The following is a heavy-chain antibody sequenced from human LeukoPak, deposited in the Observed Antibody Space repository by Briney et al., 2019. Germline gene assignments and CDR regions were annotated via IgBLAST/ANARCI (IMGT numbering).Heavy chain of an antibody. V-gene: IGHV1-18*01. CDR1: GYTFTSYG. Sequence: APVKVSCKASGYTFTSYGISWVRQAPGQGLELMGWISTYTGNIKYGRRLQGRATMTTDTATNTAYMELRSLRSDDTAVYYCARNALGYCSGGTCTEFDYWGQGTLVTVSS. D-gene: IGHD2-15*01. CDR2: ISTYTGNI. J-gene: IGHJ4*02. CDR3: ARNALGYCSGGTCTEFDY.